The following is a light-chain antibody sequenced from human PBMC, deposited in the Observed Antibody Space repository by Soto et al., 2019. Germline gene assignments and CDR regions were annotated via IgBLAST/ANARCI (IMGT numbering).Light chain of an antibody. CDR1: QSVSSN. Sequence: EIVMTQSPATLSVSPGERATLSCRASQSVSSNLAWYQQKPGQAPRLLVYGASTRATGIPARFSGSGSGTEFTLTISSLQSEDFAVYYCQHNNNWPPLTFGQGLKVDIK. CDR2: GAS. J-gene: IGKJ1*01. V-gene: IGKV3-15*01. CDR3: QHNNNWPPLT.